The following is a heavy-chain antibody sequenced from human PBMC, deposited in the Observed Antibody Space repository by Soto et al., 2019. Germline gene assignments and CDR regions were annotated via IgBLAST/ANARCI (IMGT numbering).Heavy chain of an antibody. CDR1: GFSFDDYT. Sequence: DVQLVESGGVVVQPGGSLRLSCAASGFSFDDYTMHWVRQGPGKGLEWVSLITWDGGSTYYADSVKGRFTISRDNSKNSLYLQINSLRTEDTALYYFAKDINSSGWYSLDYWGQGTLVTVSS. CDR3: AKDINSSGWYSLDY. J-gene: IGHJ4*02. D-gene: IGHD6-19*01. CDR2: ITWDGGST. V-gene: IGHV3-43*01.